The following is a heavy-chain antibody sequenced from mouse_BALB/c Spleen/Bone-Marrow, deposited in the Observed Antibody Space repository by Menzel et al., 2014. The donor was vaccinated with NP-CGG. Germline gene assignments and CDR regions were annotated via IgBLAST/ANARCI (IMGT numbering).Heavy chain of an antibody. CDR2: ILPGSGTT. D-gene: IGHD1-1*01. J-gene: IGHJ4*01. Sequence: VKLQESGAELMKPGASVKISCKTTGYTFSSYWIEWVKQRPGHGLEWIGEILPGSGTTNYNEKFKGKATFTADTSSNTAYMQLSSLKSEDSAVYYCARSHYYGLYYAMDYWGQGTSVTVSS. CDR3: ARSHYYGLYYAMDY. CDR1: GYTFSSYW. V-gene: IGHV1-9*01.